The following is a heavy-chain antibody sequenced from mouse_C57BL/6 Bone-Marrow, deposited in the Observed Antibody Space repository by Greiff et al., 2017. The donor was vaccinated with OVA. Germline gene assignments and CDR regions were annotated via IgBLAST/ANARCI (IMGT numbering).Heavy chain of an antibody. J-gene: IGHJ4*01. Sequence: QVQLQQSGPELVKPGASVKISCKASGYAFSSSWMNWVKQRPGKGLEWIGRIYPGDGDTNYNGKFKGKATLTADKSSSTAYMQLSSLTSEDSAVYFCARPLYYYDAMDYWGQGTSVTVSS. CDR3: ARPLYYYDAMDY. CDR1: GYAFSSSW. CDR2: IYPGDGDT. V-gene: IGHV1-82*01. D-gene: IGHD1-1*01.